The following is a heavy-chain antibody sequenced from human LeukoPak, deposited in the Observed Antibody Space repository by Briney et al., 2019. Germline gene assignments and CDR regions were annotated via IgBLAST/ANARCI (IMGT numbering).Heavy chain of an antibody. CDR3: AVGVVAATSASYYYYYGMDV. J-gene: IGHJ6*02. CDR2: IIPIFGTA. V-gene: IGHV1-69*13. D-gene: IGHD2-15*01. Sequence: SVKVSCKASGGTFSSYAISWVRQAPGQGLEWMGGIIPIFGTANYAQKFQGRVTITADESTSTACMELSSLRSEDTAVYYCAVGVVAATSASYYYYYGMDVWGQGTTVTVFS. CDR1: GGTFSSYA.